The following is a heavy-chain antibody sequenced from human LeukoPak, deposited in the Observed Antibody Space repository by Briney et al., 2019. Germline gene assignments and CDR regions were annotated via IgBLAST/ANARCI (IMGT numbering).Heavy chain of an antibody. CDR1: GFTFSNFW. D-gene: IGHD1-26*01. CDR3: ASIRGTLGY. J-gene: IGHJ4*02. V-gene: IGHV3-72*01. CDR2: IKNKANSYIT. Sequence: GGSLRLSCAASGFTFSNFWMSWVRQAPGKGLEWVGRIKNKANSYITRYAASMEGRFTISRDDSKNSLYLQMSSLKTEDTAMYYCASIRGTLGYWGQGTVVTVSS.